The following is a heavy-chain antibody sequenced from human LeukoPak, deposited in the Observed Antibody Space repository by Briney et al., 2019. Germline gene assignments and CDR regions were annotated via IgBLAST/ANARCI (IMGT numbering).Heavy chain of an antibody. J-gene: IGHJ6*03. CDR2: IYHSGST. CDR1: GYSISSGYY. CDR3: ARHCGDYYYYYMDV. Sequence: SETLSLTCAVSGYSISSGYYWGWIRQPPGKGLEWIGSIYHSGSTYYTPSLKSRVTMSVDTSKNQFSLKLSSVTAADTAVYYCARHCGDYYYYYMDVWGKGTTVTVSS. V-gene: IGHV4-38-2*01. D-gene: IGHD4-17*01.